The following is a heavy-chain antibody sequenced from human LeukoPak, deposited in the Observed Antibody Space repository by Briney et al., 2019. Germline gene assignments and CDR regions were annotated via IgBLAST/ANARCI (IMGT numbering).Heavy chain of an antibody. CDR1: GFTFSSYS. V-gene: IGHV3-48*04. J-gene: IGHJ5*02. D-gene: IGHD6-13*01. CDR2: ISSSSSTI. Sequence: GGSLRLSCAASGFTFSSYSMNWVRQAPGKGLEWVSYISSSSSTIYYADSVRGRFTISRDNAKNSLYLQMNSLRAEDTAMYYCARDPGIYSSNWVNWFDPWGQGTLVTVSS. CDR3: ARDPGIYSSNWVNWFDP.